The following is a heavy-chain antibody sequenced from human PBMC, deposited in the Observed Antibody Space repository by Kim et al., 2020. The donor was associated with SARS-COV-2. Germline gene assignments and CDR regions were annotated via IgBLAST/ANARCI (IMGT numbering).Heavy chain of an antibody. CDR2: ISWDGGST. J-gene: IGHJ4*02. CDR3: ATSGSYYLGYFDY. D-gene: IGHD1-26*01. Sequence: GGSLRLSCAASGFTFDDYAMHWVRQAPGKGLEWVSLISWDGGSTYYADSVKGRFTISRDNSKNSLYLQMNSLRAEDTALYYCATSGSYYLGYFDYWGQGTLVTVSS. CDR1: GFTFDDYA. V-gene: IGHV3-43D*03.